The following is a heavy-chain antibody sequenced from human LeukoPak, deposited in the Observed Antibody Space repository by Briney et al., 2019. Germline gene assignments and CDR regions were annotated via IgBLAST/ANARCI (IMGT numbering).Heavy chain of an antibody. D-gene: IGHD1-26*01. CDR1: GYTFTSYG. CDR3: ATSKGSRVGATMDY. J-gene: IGHJ4*02. Sequence: ASVKVSCKASGYTFTSYGISWVRRAPGQGLEWMGWISAYNGNTNYAQKLQGRVTMTTDTSTSTAYMELRSLRSDDTAVYYCATSKGSRVGATMDYWGQGTLVTVSS. CDR2: ISAYNGNT. V-gene: IGHV1-18*01.